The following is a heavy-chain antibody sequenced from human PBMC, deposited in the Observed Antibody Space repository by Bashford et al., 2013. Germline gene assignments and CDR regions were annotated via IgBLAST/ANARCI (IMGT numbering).Heavy chain of an antibody. CDR1: GGSISSGGYY. CDR3: ARAQRGYDFRGWFDP. Sequence: SSETLSLTCTVSGGSISSGGYYWSWIRQHPGKGLEWIGYIYYSGSTYYNPSLKSRVTISVDTSKNQFSLKLSSVTAADTAVYYCARAQRGYDFRGWFDPWGQGTLVTVSS. J-gene: IGHJ5*02. CDR2: IYYSGST. D-gene: IGHD5-12*01. V-gene: IGHV4-31*03.